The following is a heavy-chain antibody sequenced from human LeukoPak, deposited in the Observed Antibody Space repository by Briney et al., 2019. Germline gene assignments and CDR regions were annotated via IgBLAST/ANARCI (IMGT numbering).Heavy chain of an antibody. D-gene: IGHD4-17*01. CDR1: GDSISGFY. CDR2: ISTSGST. J-gene: IGHJ6*03. CDR3: ARGLPAYGDYVEYHFHMDV. V-gene: IGHV4-4*07. Sequence: PSETLSLTCTVSGDSISGFYWSWIRQPAGKGLQWIGRISTSGSTNYNPSLKSRVTMSVDRSTNEFSLTVRSVTAADTALYYCARGLPAYGDYVEYHFHMDVWGKGTTVTVSS.